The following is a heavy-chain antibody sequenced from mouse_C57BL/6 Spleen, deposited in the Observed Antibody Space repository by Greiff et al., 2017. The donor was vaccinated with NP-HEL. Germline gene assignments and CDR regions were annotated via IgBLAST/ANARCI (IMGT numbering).Heavy chain of an antibody. Sequence: QVHVKQSGPELVKPGASVKLSCKASGYTFTSYDINWVKQRPGQGLEWIGWIYPRDGSTKYNEKFKGKATLTVDTSSSTAYMELHSLTSEDSAVYFCARGGSYYYGSSYEGAMDYWGQGTSVTVSS. V-gene: IGHV1-85*01. CDR1: GYTFTSYD. CDR2: IYPRDGST. CDR3: ARGGSYYYGSSYEGAMDY. D-gene: IGHD1-1*01. J-gene: IGHJ4*01.